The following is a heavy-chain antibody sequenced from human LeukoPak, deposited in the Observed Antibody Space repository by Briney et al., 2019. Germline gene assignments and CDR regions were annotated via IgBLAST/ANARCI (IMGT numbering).Heavy chain of an antibody. CDR2: INPNSGGT. D-gene: IGHD6-6*01. Sequence: ASVKVSCKASGYTFTGYYMHLMRQAPGQGLEWMGWINPNSGGTNYAQKFQGRVTMTRYTSISTAYMELSRLRSDDTAVYYCAQYSSSSNEAFDIWGQGTMVTVSS. CDR1: GYTFTGYY. J-gene: IGHJ3*02. CDR3: AQYSSSSNEAFDI. V-gene: IGHV1-2*02.